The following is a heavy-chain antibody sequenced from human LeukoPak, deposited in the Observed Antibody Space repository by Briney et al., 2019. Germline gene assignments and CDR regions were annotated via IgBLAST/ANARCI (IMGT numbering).Heavy chain of an antibody. D-gene: IGHD3-22*01. CDR3: ARGTYYYDSSGYYRDDY. J-gene: IGHJ4*02. V-gene: IGHV3-21*01. CDR1: GFTFSSYS. Sequence: PGGSLRLSCAASGFTFSSYSMNWVRQAPGKGLEWVSSISSSSSYIYYADSVKGRFTISRDNAKNSLYLQMNSPRAEDTAVYYCARGTYYYDSSGYYRDDYWGQGTLVTVSS. CDR2: ISSSSSYI.